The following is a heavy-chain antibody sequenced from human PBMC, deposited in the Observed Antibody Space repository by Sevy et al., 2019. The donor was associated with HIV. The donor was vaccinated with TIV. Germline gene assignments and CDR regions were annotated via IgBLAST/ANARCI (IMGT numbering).Heavy chain of an antibody. Sequence: GGSLRLSCAASGFTVSNNYMSWVRQAPGKGLEWVSVIYSGGSTYYADSVKGRFTISRDNSKNTLYLQMNSLRAEDTAVYYCARDVPYYYDSRGGIYWGQGTLVTVSS. CDR1: GFTVSNNY. CDR3: ARDVPYYYDSRGGIY. CDR2: IYSGGST. J-gene: IGHJ4*02. D-gene: IGHD3-22*01. V-gene: IGHV3-53*01.